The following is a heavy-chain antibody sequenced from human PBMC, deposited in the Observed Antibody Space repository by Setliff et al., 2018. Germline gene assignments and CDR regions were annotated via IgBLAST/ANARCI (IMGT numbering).Heavy chain of an antibody. CDR3: ARGRMRGSCSGPSYTYDPFDI. Sequence: SETLSLTCAVYGDSFSDYYWSWIRQPPGKGLEWIEEINHRGSTNYSPSLRSRVTMSVDTSKNQFSLILRSVTAADTAVYYCARGRMRGSCSGPSYTYDPFDIWGQGTPVTVSS. CDR2: INHRGST. D-gene: IGHD2-15*01. V-gene: IGHV4-34*01. CDR1: GDSFSDYY. J-gene: IGHJ3*02.